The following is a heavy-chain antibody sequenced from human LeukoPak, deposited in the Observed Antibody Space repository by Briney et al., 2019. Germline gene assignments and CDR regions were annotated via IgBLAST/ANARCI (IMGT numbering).Heavy chain of an antibody. Sequence: PSQTLSLTCTVSGGSISSGDYYWSWIRQPPGKGLEWIGYIYYSGSTYYNPSLKSRVTISVDTSKNQFSLKLSSVTAADTAVYYCARAPVLLWFGEFVYYSDYWGQGTLVTVSS. CDR1: GGSISSGDYY. J-gene: IGHJ4*02. CDR2: IYYSGST. V-gene: IGHV4-30-4*01. D-gene: IGHD3-10*01. CDR3: ARAPVLLWFGEFVYYSDY.